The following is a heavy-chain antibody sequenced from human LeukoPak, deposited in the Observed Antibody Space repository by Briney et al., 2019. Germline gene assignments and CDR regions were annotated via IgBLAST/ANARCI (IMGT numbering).Heavy chain of an antibody. Sequence: PGGSLRLSCAASGFTFSNYAMSWVRQAPGKGLEWVTAISGNGGSTYYADSVKGRFTISRDNSKNTLYLQMNSLRGDDTAVYHCAKAPSPGYCSSTSCYYDYWGQGTLVTVSS. D-gene: IGHD2-2*01. V-gene: IGHV3-23*01. CDR2: ISGNGGST. J-gene: IGHJ4*02. CDR1: GFTFSNYA. CDR3: AKAPSPGYCSSTSCYYDY.